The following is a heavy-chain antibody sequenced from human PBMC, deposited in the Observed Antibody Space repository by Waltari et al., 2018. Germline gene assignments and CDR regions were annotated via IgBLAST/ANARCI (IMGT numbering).Heavy chain of an antibody. J-gene: IGHJ4*02. D-gene: IGHD6-13*01. Sequence: EVQLLESGGGLVQPGGSLRLSCAASGFTFSSYAMSWVRQAPGKGLEWVSAISGSGGSTYYADSVKGRLTIARDNHKNTLYLQMNSLRVEETAVYYCAKDPLIAAAGKYPLWGQGTLVTVSS. CDR2: ISGSGGST. CDR3: AKDPLIAAAGKYPL. V-gene: IGHV3-23*01. CDR1: GFTFSSYA.